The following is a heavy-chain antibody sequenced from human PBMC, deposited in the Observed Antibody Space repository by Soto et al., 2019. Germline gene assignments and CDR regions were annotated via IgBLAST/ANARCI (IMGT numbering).Heavy chain of an antibody. D-gene: IGHD3-10*01. CDR2: IYHSGST. J-gene: IGHJ5*02. V-gene: IGHV4-30-2*01. CDR1: GGSISSGAYS. CDR3: ARVWFGESSWFDP. Sequence: SETLSLTCAVSGGSISSGAYSWSWIRQPPGKGLEWIGYIYHSGSTTYNPSLKSRVTTSLDRSKNQFSLNLSSVTAADTAVYYCARVWFGESSWFDPWGQGTLVTVSS.